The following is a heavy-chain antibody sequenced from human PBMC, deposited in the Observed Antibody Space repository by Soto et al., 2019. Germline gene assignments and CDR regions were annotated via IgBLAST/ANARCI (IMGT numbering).Heavy chain of an antibody. CDR3: ARGPGAPDGPGDY. Sequence: QVELVQSGAEVKKPRASLKVSCKASGYTFTSYAMHWVRQAPGQRLEWMGGINAGNGNTKYSQKFQGRVTITRDTSASTAYMELSSLRSEYTAVYCCARGPGAPDGPGDYWGQGTLVSVSS. J-gene: IGHJ4*02. CDR1: GYTFTSYA. CDR2: INAGNGNT. V-gene: IGHV1-3*01.